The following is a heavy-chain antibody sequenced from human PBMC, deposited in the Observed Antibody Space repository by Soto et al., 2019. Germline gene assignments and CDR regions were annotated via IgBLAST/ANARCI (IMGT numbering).Heavy chain of an antibody. J-gene: IGHJ3*02. D-gene: IGHD3-22*01. CDR2: ISAYNGNT. CDR3: ARALRITMIVVVHENAFDI. CDR1: GYTFTSYG. V-gene: IGHV1-18*03. Sequence: AASVKASCKASGYTFTSYGISWVRQAPGQGLEWMGWISAYNGNTNYAQKLQGRVTMTTDTSTSTAYMEPRRLRSDDMAVYYCARALRITMIVVVHENAFDIWGQGTMVTVSS.